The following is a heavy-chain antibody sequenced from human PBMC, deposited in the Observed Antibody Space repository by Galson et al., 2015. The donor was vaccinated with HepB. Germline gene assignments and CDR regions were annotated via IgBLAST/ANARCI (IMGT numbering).Heavy chain of an antibody. J-gene: IGHJ6*02. V-gene: IGHV3-48*02. D-gene: IGHD4-11*01. CDR2: ISSSSSTT. CDR1: GFTFSSHS. Sequence: SLRLSCAASGFTFSSHSMNWVRQAPGKGLEWVSYISSSSSTTYYADSVKGRFTISRDNAKNSLYLQMNSLRDEDTAVYYCARATTISTHGSYGMDVWGQGILVPVSS. CDR3: ARATTISTHGSYGMDV.